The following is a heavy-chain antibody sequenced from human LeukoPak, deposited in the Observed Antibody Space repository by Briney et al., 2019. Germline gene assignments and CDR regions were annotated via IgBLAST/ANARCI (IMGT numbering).Heavy chain of an antibody. CDR2: TSGSGGST. J-gene: IGHJ5*02. CDR3: AKDVSVVPAAIFDP. CDR1: GFTFSSYA. V-gene: IGHV3-23*01. D-gene: IGHD2-2*01. Sequence: PGGALRLSCAASGFTFSSYAMSRVRQAPGKGLEWVSATSGSGGSTYYADSVKGRFTISRDNSKNTLYLQMNSLRAEDTAVYYCAKDVSVVPAAIFDPWGQGTLVTVSS.